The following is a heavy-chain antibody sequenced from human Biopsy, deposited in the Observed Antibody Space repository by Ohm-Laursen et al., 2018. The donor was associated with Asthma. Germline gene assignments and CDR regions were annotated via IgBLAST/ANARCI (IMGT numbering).Heavy chain of an antibody. D-gene: IGHD3-3*01. Sequence: SLRLSCSASGFTFDDYAMHWVRQTPGKGLEWVSGISWNSGSIGYADSVKGRFTISRDNAKNSLYLQMNSLRAEDTAVYYCARVDTIFGVVIPIYYYYGMDVWGQGTTVTVSS. CDR2: ISWNSGSI. CDR3: ARVDTIFGVVIPIYYYYGMDV. V-gene: IGHV3-9*01. J-gene: IGHJ6*02. CDR1: GFTFDDYA.